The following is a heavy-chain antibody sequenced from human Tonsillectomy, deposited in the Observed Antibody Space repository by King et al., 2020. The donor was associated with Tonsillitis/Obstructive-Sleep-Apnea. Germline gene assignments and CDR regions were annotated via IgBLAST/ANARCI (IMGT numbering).Heavy chain of an antibody. Sequence: HVQLQQWGAGLLKPSETLSLTCAVYGGSFSGYYWSWIRQPPGKGLEWIGEINHRGSTNYNPSLKSRVTISLDTSKNQFSLKLSSVTAADTAVYYCARDYGGFNDAFDIWGQGTMVTVSS. CDR1: GGSFSGYY. D-gene: IGHD4-17*01. CDR2: INHRGST. J-gene: IGHJ3*02. CDR3: ARDYGGFNDAFDI. V-gene: IGHV4-34*01.